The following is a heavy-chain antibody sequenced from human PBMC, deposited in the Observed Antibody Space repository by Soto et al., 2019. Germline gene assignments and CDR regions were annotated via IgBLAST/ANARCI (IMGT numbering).Heavy chain of an antibody. CDR3: VRESGENYYFDY. J-gene: IGHJ4*02. D-gene: IGHD2-15*01. V-gene: IGHV3-33*01. Sequence: QVHLVESGGGVVQPGRSLRLSCAASRFIFSNFVMHWVRQAPGKGPEWVAAIWSDGSNKYYGNSVKGRFTISRDNPKNTLYLQMNNLRVEDTAVYYCVRESGENYYFDYWGQGALVSVSS. CDR2: IWSDGSNK. CDR1: RFIFSNFV.